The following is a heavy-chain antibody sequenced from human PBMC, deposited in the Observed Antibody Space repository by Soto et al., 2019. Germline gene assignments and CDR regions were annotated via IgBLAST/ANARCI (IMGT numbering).Heavy chain of an antibody. D-gene: IGHD2-15*01. CDR1: GFTVSSNY. J-gene: IGHJ4*02. V-gene: IGHV3-66*01. Sequence: LRLSCAASGFTVSSNYMSWVRQAPGKGLEWVSVIYSGGSTYYADSVKGRFTISRDNSENTLYLQMNSLRAEDTAVYYCARTCSGGTCSFDYWGQGTLVTVPQ. CDR2: IYSGGST. CDR3: ARTCSGGTCSFDY.